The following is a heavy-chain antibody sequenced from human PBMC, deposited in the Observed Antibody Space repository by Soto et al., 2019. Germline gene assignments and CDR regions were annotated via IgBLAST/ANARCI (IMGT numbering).Heavy chain of an antibody. J-gene: IGHJ4*02. CDR3: AREHGFSGYFDY. Sequence: QVQLVESGGGVVQPGRSLRLSCAASGFTFSSYGIHWFRQGPGKGLEWVALIWYDGSNKHYADSVKGRFTISRDNSKNTLYLQMNSLRAEDPAVYYCAREHGFSGYFDYWGKGTLVTVSS. D-gene: IGHD5-12*01. V-gene: IGHV3-33*01. CDR1: GFTFSSYG. CDR2: IWYDGSNK.